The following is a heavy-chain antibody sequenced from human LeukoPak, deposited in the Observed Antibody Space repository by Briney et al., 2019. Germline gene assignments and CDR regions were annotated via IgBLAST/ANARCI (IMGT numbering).Heavy chain of an antibody. CDR2: IYHSGST. CDR1: GGPISSSNG. J-gene: IGHJ5*02. Sequence: SETLSLTCAVSGGPISSSNGRSSVRQPPGKGLEWIGEIYHSGSTNYYPSLKSRVTILLEKSKNQFSLKLSSVTAADTAVYSCARDLVCCSGGRCDASWGQGTLVTVSS. V-gene: IGHV4-4*02. D-gene: IGHD2-15*01. CDR3: ARDLVCCSGGRCDAS.